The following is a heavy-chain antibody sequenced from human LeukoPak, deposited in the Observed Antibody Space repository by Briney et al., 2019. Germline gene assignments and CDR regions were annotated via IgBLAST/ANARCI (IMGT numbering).Heavy chain of an antibody. CDR1: GGSISSYY. D-gene: IGHD3-3*01. CDR3: ARELHDSWSGYRDAFDI. CDR2: IYTSGST. V-gene: IGHV4-4*07. Sequence: SETLSLTCTVSGGSISSYYWSWIRQPAGKGLGWIGRIYTSGSTNYNPSLKSRVTISVDTSKNQFSLKLSSVTAADTAVYYCARELHDSWSGYRDAFDIWGQGTMVTVSS. J-gene: IGHJ3*02.